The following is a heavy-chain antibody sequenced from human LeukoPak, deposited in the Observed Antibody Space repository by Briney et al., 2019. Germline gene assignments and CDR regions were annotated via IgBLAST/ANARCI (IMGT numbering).Heavy chain of an antibody. V-gene: IGHV4-59*01. D-gene: IGHD2-2*01. Sequence: PSETLSLTCTVSGGSISSYYWSWIRQPPGKGLEWIGYIYYSGSTNYNPSLKSRVTISVDTSKNQFSLKLSSVTAADTAVYYCARIGIAGGVDIVVVPAAYYFDYWGQGTLVTVS. CDR2: IYYSGST. CDR3: ARIGIAGGVDIVVVPAAYYFDY. J-gene: IGHJ4*02. CDR1: GGSISSYY.